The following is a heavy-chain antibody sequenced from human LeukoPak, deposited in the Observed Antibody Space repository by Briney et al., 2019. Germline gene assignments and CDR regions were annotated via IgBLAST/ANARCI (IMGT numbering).Heavy chain of an antibody. Sequence: KTSETLSLTCTVSGASISSYYWSWIRQPPGKGLEWIGYIHYTGSTDYNPSLKSRVTISVDTSKNQFSLKLNSVTAADTAVYYCAVSLGFTRADYFDHWGQGTLVTVSS. J-gene: IGHJ4*02. CDR2: IHYTGST. D-gene: IGHD1-26*01. CDR1: GASISSYY. CDR3: AVSLGFTRADYFDH. V-gene: IGHV4-59*01.